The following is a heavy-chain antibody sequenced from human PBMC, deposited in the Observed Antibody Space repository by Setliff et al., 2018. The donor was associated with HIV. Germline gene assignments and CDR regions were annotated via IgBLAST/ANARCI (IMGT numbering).Heavy chain of an antibody. J-gene: IGHJ5*02. CDR2: IYHSGRT. CDR3: ARGGGYYDSSGYPVGWFDP. CDR1: GGSISSLY. V-gene: IGHV4-59*11. Sequence: PSETLSLTCTVSGGSISSLYWTWIRQAPGKGLEWIGYIYHSGRTNYNPSLKSRVTISLETSKNQFSLKLRFVTAADTAVYYCARGGGYYDSSGYPVGWFDPWGQGMLVTVSS. D-gene: IGHD3-22*01.